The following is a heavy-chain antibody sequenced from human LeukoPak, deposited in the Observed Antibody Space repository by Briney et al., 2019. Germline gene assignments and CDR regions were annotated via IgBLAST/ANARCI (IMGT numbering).Heavy chain of an antibody. D-gene: IGHD4-17*01. V-gene: IGHV3-30*04. CDR1: GFTFRNYV. CDR2: ISYDGSNK. J-gene: IGHJ4*02. Sequence: PGGSLRLSCAASGFTFRNYVIHWVRQAPGKGLEWVAVISYDGSNKYYADSVKGRFTISRDNSKNTLYLQMNSLRAEDTAVYYCARDLRTVTTQRDYWGQGTLVTVSS. CDR3: ARDLRTVTTQRDY.